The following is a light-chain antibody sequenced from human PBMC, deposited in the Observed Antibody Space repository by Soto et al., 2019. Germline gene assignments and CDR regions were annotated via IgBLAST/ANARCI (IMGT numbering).Light chain of an antibody. CDR3: RSYTGSRTSSV. Sequence: QSALTQPASVSGSPGQRVTISCTGTSTDIGADNDVSWYQQHPGKAPRLLILDASNRPSGVPNRFSGSKSGTTASLAITGLQSEDEANYYCRSYTGSRTSSVFGAGTKLTVL. V-gene: IGLV2-14*03. CDR1: STDIGADND. CDR2: DAS. J-gene: IGLJ2*01.